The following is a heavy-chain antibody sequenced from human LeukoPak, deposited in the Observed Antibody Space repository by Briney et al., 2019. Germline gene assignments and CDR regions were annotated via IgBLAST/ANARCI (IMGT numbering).Heavy chain of an antibody. Sequence: PGGSLRLSCAASGFTFSSFDMNWVRQAPGKGLEWVSYISSSDNTVYYADSVKGRFTISRDNAKSSLFLQMNRLRAVDTAVYYCALGPHRSDYWGQGTLVTVSS. CDR3: ALGPHRSDY. D-gene: IGHD7-27*01. CDR1: GFTFSSFD. J-gene: IGHJ4*02. V-gene: IGHV3-48*03. CDR2: ISSSDNTV.